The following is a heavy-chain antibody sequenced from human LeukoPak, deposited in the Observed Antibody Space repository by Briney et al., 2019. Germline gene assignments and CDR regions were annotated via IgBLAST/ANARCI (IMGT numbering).Heavy chain of an antibody. CDR3: AREMVTFLDAFDI. CDR2: INSDGSST. V-gene: IGHV3-74*01. D-gene: IGHD5-18*01. CDR1: GFTFSSYW. Sequence: GGSLRLSCAASGFTFSSYWMHWVRQAPGKGLVWVSRINSDGSSTSYADSVKGRFTISRDNAKNTLYLQMNSLRAEDTAVYYCAREMVTFLDAFDIWGQGTMVTVSS. J-gene: IGHJ3*02.